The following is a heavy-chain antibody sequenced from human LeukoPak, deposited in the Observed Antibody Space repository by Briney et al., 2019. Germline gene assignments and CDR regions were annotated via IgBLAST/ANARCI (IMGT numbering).Heavy chain of an antibody. D-gene: IGHD6-6*01. CDR3: ARGDSSSSGVAFDI. V-gene: IGHV3-30*02. J-gene: IGHJ3*02. CDR2: IRYDGSNK. Sequence: GGSLRLSCAASGFTFSSYSMHWVRQAPGKGLEWVAFIRYDGSNKYYADSVKGRFTISRDNSKNTLYLQMSSLRAEDTAVYYCARGDSSSSGVAFDIWGQGTMVTVSS. CDR1: GFTFSSYS.